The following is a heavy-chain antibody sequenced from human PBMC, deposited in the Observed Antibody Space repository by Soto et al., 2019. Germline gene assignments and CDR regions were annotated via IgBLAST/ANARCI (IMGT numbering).Heavy chain of an antibody. V-gene: IGHV3-30*18. CDR2: ISYDGSNK. Sequence: QVQLVESGGGVVQPGRSLRLSCAASGFTFSSYGMHWVRQAPGKGLEWVAVISYDGSNKYYADSVKGQFTISRDNSKNTLYLQMNRLGAEETAVYYCANEGGYYGSGSYSVGENYYGMDVWGQGTTVTVSS. CDR1: GFTFSSYG. CDR3: ANEGGYYGSGSYSVGENYYGMDV. D-gene: IGHD3-10*01. J-gene: IGHJ6*02.